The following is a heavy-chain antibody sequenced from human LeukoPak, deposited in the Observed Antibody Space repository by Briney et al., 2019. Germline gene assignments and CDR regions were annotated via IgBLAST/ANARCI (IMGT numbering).Heavy chain of an antibody. Sequence: PSETLSLTCSVSGGSINTDTYYWGWIRQPPGKGLEWIGSIYYTGSTFYNSSLKGRVTISVDTSKNQFSLHLHSVTAADTAVYYCASRGYSPKEDYWGQGILVTVSS. D-gene: IGHD5-18*01. V-gene: IGHV4-39*07. CDR2: IYYTGST. CDR3: ASRGYSPKEDY. CDR1: GGSINTDTYY. J-gene: IGHJ4*02.